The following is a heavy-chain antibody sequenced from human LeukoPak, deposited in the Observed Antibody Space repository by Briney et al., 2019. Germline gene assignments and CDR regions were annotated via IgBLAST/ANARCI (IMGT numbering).Heavy chain of an antibody. Sequence: TGGSLRLSCAASGFSFDEYGMNWVRQVPGKGLEGISGINWNGDSTGDADSVKGRFTISRDNAKTSLYLQMNSLRAEDAAVYFCAKAPVTSCRGAYCYPFDSWGQGTLVTVSS. J-gene: IGHJ4*02. CDR1: GFSFDEYG. CDR2: INWNGDST. V-gene: IGHV3-20*04. D-gene: IGHD2-21*01. CDR3: AKAPVTSCRGAYCYPFDS.